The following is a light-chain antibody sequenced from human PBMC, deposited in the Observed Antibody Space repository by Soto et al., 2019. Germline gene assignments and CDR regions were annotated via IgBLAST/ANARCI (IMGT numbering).Light chain of an antibody. CDR2: GTS. Sequence: ETVLTQSPGTLSLSPGERAILSCRASQSVSTFLAWFQQKPGQAPRLLIYGTSSRATGIPDRFSGSGSGTDFTLTISRLEPEDFAVYYCQQYGSSPQITFGQGTRLEIK. CDR3: QQYGSSPQIT. J-gene: IGKJ5*01. V-gene: IGKV3-20*01. CDR1: QSVSTF.